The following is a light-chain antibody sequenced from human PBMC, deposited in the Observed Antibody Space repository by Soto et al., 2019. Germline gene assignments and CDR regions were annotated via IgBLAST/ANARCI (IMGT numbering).Light chain of an antibody. CDR1: QRFSSN. J-gene: IGKJ3*01. Sequence: EIVMTPSPPTRSVVPRERATRSCRASQRFSSNVAWYQQKPCQDPRLLISGASSRATGIPDRFSGSGSGTHFTLTISRLEPEDVAVYYCQQYGIGFGPGTKVDIK. CDR3: QQYGIG. V-gene: IGKV3-20*01. CDR2: GAS.